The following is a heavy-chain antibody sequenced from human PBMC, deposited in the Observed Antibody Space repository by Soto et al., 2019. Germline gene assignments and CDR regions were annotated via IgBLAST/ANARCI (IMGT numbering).Heavy chain of an antibody. CDR3: ARHNYYDSSASIDY. Sequence: SETLSLTCAVSGGSISSSNWWSWVRQPPGKGLEWIGEIYHSGSTNYNPSLKSRVTISVDKSKNQFSLKLSSVTAADTAVCYCARHNYYDSSASIDYWGQGTLVTVSS. V-gene: IGHV4-4*02. D-gene: IGHD3-22*01. CDR1: GGSISSSNW. CDR2: IYHSGST. J-gene: IGHJ4*02.